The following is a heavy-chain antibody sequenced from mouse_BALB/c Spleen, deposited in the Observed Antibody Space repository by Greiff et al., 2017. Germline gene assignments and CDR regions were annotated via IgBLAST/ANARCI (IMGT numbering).Heavy chain of an antibody. J-gene: IGHJ2*01. CDR3: ARDGLPFDY. D-gene: IGHD2-2*01. V-gene: IGHV5-6-3*01. CDR1: GFTFSSYG. Sequence: EVMLVESGGGLVQPGGSLKLSCAASGFTFSSYGMSWVRQTPDKRLELVATINSNGGSTYYPDSVKGRFTISRDNAKNTLYLQMSSLKSEDTAMYYCARDGLPFDYWGQGTTLTVSS. CDR2: INSNGGST.